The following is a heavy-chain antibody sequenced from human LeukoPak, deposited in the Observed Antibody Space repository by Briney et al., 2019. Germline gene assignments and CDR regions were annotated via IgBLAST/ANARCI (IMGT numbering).Heavy chain of an antibody. D-gene: IGHD5-18*01. Sequence: GESLKISCKGSGYSFTSYWIGWVRPMPGKGLEWMGIIYPGDSDTRYSPSFQGQVTISADKSISTAYLQWSSLKASDTAMYYCARRANTALHAFDIWGQGTMVTVSS. CDR1: GYSFTSYW. CDR2: IYPGDSDT. J-gene: IGHJ3*02. V-gene: IGHV5-51*01. CDR3: ARRANTALHAFDI.